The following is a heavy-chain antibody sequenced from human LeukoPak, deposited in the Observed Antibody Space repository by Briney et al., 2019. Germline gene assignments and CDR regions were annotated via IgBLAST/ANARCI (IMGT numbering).Heavy chain of an antibody. V-gene: IGHV4-59*01. CDR3: ARDSYYDSSGYYDAFDI. J-gene: IGHJ3*02. Sequence: SETLSLTCTVSGGSISSYYWSWIRQPPGKGLEWIGYIYYSGSTNYNPSLKSRVTISVDTSKNQFSLKLSSVTAADTAVYYCARDSYYDSSGYYDAFDIRGQGTMVTVSS. CDR2: IYYSGST. D-gene: IGHD3-22*01. CDR1: GGSISSYY.